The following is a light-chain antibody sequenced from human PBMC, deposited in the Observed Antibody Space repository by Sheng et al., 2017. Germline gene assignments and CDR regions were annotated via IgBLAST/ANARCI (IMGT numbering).Light chain of an antibody. V-gene: IGLV2-14*01. Sequence: NRPSGVSNRFSGSKSGNTVSLTISGLQTEDEGDYYCASYTARRSPHVVFGGGTKLTVL. J-gene: IGLJ2*01. CDR3: ASYTARRSPHVV.